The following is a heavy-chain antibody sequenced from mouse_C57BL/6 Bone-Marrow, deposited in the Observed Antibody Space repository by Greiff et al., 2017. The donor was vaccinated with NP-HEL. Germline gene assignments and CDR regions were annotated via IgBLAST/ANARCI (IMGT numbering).Heavy chain of an antibody. CDR2: IWGVGST. CDR3: ARPLDSSGYVRFAY. D-gene: IGHD3-2*02. V-gene: IGHV2-6*01. Sequence: VHLVESGPGLVAPSQSLSITCTVSGFSLTSYGVDWVRQSPGKGLEWLGVIWGVGSTNYNSALKSRLSISKDNSKSQVFLKMNSLQTDDTAMYYCARPLDSSGYVRFAYWGQGTLVTVSA. J-gene: IGHJ3*01. CDR1: GFSLTSYG.